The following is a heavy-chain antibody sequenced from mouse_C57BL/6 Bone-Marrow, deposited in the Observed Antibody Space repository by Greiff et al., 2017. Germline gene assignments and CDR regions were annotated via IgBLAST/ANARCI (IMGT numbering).Heavy chain of an antibody. CDR2: IHPSDSDT. Sequence: VQLQQPGAELVKPGASVKVSCKASGYTFTSYWMHWVKQRPGQGLEWIGRIHPSDSDTNYNQKFKGKATLTVDKSSSTAYMQLSSLTSEDSAVYYCAIPSNYYGSSYWYFDVWGTGTTVTVSS. D-gene: IGHD1-1*01. V-gene: IGHV1-74*01. CDR3: AIPSNYYGSSYWYFDV. J-gene: IGHJ1*03. CDR1: GYTFTSYW.